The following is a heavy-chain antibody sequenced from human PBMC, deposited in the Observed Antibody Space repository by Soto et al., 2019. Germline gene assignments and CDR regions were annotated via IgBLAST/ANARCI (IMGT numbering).Heavy chain of an antibody. D-gene: IGHD1-1*01. J-gene: IGHJ6*02. CDR3: AKDTSKYSNNWPAYYGLDV. CDR2: ISFYGSNK. V-gene: IGHV3-30*18. Sequence: QVQLVESGGGVVQPGRSLRLSCAASGFTFSSFGMHWVRQAPGKGLEWVAVISFYGSNKYYADSVKGRFTISRDNSKNTLSLQMNSLKAEDTAVYYCAKDTSKYSNNWPAYYGLDVWGQGTTVTVSS. CDR1: GFTFSSFG.